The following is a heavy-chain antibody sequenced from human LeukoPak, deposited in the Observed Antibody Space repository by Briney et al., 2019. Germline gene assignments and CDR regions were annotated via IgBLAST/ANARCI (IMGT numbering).Heavy chain of an antibody. CDR2: IYYSGST. Sequence: PSETLTLTCTVSGGSISSSSYYWGWIRQPPGKGLEWIGSIYYSGSTYYNPSLKSRVTISVDTSKNQFSLKLSSVTAADTAVYYCASFAVTIPGVDYYYYMDVWGKGTTVTVSS. D-gene: IGHD3-3*01. CDR3: ASFAVTIPGVDYYYYMDV. V-gene: IGHV4-39*07. CDR1: GGSISSSSYY. J-gene: IGHJ6*03.